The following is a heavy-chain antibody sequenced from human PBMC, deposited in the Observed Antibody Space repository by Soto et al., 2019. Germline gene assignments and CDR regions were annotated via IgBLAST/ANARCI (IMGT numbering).Heavy chain of an antibody. V-gene: IGHV4-30-4*01. CDR1: GGSISSGDYY. CDR2: IYYSGST. Sequence: QVQLQESGPGLVKPSQTLSLTCTVSGGSISSGDYYWSWIRQPPGKGLEWIGYIYYSGSTYYNPSLKSRVTISVDTSKNHFSRKLSSVTAADTAVYYCARGVTMVRGVIIPWFDPWGQGTLVTVSS. D-gene: IGHD3-10*01. J-gene: IGHJ5*02. CDR3: ARGVTMVRGVIIPWFDP.